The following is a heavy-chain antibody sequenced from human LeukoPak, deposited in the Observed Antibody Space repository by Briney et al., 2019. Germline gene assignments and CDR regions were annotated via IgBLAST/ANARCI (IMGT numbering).Heavy chain of an antibody. J-gene: IGHJ4*02. V-gene: IGHV1-69*04. Sequence: SVKVSCKASGGTFSSYAISWVRQAPGQGLEWMGRIIPILGIANYAQKFQGRVTITADESTSTAYMELSSLRSEDTAVYYCAMDTVVTRTFDYWGQGTLVTVSS. CDR2: IIPILGIA. D-gene: IGHD4-23*01. CDR3: AMDTVVTRTFDY. CDR1: GGTFSSYA.